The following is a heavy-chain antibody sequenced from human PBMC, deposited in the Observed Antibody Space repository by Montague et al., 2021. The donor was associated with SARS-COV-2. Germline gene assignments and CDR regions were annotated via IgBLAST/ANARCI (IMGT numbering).Heavy chain of an antibody. D-gene: IGHD3-22*01. V-gene: IGHV4-39*02. CDR2: IYYTGXT. J-gene: IGHJ3*01. Sequence: SETLSLTCTVSGGSITNNIDYWAWIRQPPGKGLEWIGSIYYTGXTXYXXXXKXRVTISVVTSKNHFTLKLSSVTAAETAVYYCARLKRYFDNSGSPSASDFWGQGTKVTVSS. CDR3: ARLKRYFDNSGSPSASDF. CDR1: GGSITNNIDY.